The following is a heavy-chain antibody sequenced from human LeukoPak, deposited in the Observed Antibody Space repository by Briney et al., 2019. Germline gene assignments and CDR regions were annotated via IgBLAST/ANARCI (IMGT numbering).Heavy chain of an antibody. CDR2: INPSGGST. CDR1: GYTFTSYY. V-gene: IGHV1-46*01. J-gene: IGHJ4*02. CDR3: ARHRDGDYEY. D-gene: IGHD4-17*01. Sequence: GASVKVSCKVSGYTFTSYYMHSVRQAPGQGREWMGIINPSGGSTSYAQKFQGRVTMTRDMSTSKVYMELSSLRSEDTAVYYCARHRDGDYEYWGQGTLVTVSS.